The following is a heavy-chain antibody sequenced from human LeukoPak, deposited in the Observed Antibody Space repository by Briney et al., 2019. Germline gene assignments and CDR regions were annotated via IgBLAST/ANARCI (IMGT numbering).Heavy chain of an antibody. D-gene: IGHD6-13*01. Sequence: PGGSLRLSCAASGFTFSSYAMSWVRQAPGKGLEWVSAISGSGGSTYYADSVKGRFTISRDNSKNTLYLQMNSLRAEDTAVYYCATDGGSSSWFDYYYYYYMDVWGKGTTVTVSS. CDR1: GFTFSSYA. J-gene: IGHJ6*03. CDR3: ATDGGSSSWFDYYYYYYMDV. V-gene: IGHV3-23*01. CDR2: ISGSGGST.